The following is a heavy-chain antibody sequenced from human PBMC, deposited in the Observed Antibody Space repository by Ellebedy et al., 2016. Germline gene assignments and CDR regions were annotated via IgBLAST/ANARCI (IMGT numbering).Heavy chain of an antibody. CDR3: ARHTMDWSDFDYFDY. CDR2: IYYSGST. J-gene: IGHJ4*02. D-gene: IGHD1-1*01. Sequence: SETLSLTCAVYGGSFSGYYWGWIRQPPRKGLEWIGSIYYSGSTYYNPSLKSRVPISVDTSKNQFSLKLSSVTAADTAVFYCARHTMDWSDFDYFDYWGQGTLVTVSS. V-gene: IGHV4-39*01. CDR1: GGSFSGYY.